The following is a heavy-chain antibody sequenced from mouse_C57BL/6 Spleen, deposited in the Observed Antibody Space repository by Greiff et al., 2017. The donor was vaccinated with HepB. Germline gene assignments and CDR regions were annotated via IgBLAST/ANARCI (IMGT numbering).Heavy chain of an antibody. CDR3: ARFSGFDDAFAY. J-gene: IGHJ3*01. CDR2: ISSGSSTI. D-gene: IGHD3-1*01. CDR1: GFTFSDYG. V-gene: IGHV5-17*01. Sequence: EVKLVESGGGLVKPGGSLKLSCAASGFTFSDYGMHWVRQAPEKGLEWVAYISSGSSTIYYADTVKGRFTISRDNAKNTLFLQMTSLRSEDTAMYYCARFSGFDDAFAYWGQGTLVTVSA.